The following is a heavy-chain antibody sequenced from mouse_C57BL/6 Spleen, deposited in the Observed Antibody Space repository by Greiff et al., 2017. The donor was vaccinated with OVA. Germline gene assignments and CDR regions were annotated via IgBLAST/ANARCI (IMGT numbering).Heavy chain of an antibody. CDR1: GFSLTSYS. D-gene: IGHD2-3*01. J-gene: IGHJ2*01. Sequence: VHLVESGPGLVAPSQCLSITCTVSGFSLTSYSISWVRQPPGKGLEWLGVIWTGRGTNYTSAPNSRLSISKDNSKSQVFLKRNSLQADDTAKYYCTRVYDGYSYFDYWGQGTTLTVSS. V-gene: IGHV2-9-1*01. CDR3: TRVYDGYSYFDY. CDR2: IWTGRGT.